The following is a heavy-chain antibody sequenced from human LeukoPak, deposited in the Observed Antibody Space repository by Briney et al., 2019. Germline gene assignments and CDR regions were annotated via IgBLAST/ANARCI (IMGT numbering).Heavy chain of an antibody. D-gene: IGHD2-15*01. CDR3: ARGYPLGRYYYYGMDV. CDR1: GFTFSSYG. CDR2: IWYDGSNK. Sequence: GGSLRLSCAASGFTFSSYGMHWVRQAPGKGLEWVAVIWYDGSNKYYADSVKGRFTISRDNSKNTLYLQMISLRAEDTAVYYCARGYPLGRYYYYGMDVWGQGTTVTVSS. J-gene: IGHJ6*02. V-gene: IGHV3-33*01.